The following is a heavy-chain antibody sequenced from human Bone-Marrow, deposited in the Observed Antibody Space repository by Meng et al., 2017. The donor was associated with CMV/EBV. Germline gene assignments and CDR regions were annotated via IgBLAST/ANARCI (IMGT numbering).Heavy chain of an antibody. CDR2: IYYSGST. Sequence: SETLSLTCTVSGGSISSYYWGWIRQPPGKGLEWIGSIYYSGSTSYTPSLKSRVTISVDTSKKQFSLKLSSVTTADTAVYYCARDVGGSSGWDLGHWGQGTLVTVSS. J-gene: IGHJ4*02. V-gene: IGHV4-39*07. D-gene: IGHD6-19*01. CDR1: GGSISSYY. CDR3: ARDVGGSSGWDLGH.